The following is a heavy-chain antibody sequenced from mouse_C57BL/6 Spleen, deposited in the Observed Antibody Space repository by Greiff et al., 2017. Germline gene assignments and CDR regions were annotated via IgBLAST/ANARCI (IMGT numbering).Heavy chain of an antibody. CDR1: GYTFTDYY. V-gene: IGHV1-76*01. J-gene: IGHJ3*01. CDR2: IYPGSGNT. Sequence: QVQLKESGAELVRPGASVKLSCKASGYTFTDYYINWVKQRPGQGLEWIARIYPGSGNTYYNEKFKGKATLTAEESSSTAYMQLSSLTSEDSAVYFCAREEDYGSAWFAYWGQGTLVTVSA. D-gene: IGHD1-1*01. CDR3: AREEDYGSAWFAY.